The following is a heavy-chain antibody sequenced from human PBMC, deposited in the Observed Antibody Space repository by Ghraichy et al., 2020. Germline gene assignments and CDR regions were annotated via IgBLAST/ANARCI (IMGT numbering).Heavy chain of an antibody. CDR1: GGSFSGYY. CDR2: INHSGST. V-gene: IGHV4-34*01. Sequence: SETLSLTCAVYGGSFSGYYWSWIRQPPGKGLEWIGEINHSGSTNYNPSLKSRVTISVDTSKNQFSLKLSSVTAADTAVYYCARGSTGVVVPAAISGGYMDVWGKGTTVTVSS. CDR3: ARGSTGVVVPAAISGGYMDV. D-gene: IGHD2-2*01. J-gene: IGHJ6*03.